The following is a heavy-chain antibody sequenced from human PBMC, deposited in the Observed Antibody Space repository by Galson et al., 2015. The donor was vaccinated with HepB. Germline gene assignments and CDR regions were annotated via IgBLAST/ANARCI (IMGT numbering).Heavy chain of an antibody. CDR1: GFTFSNYW. CDR3: ARHEGGDTFDI. D-gene: IGHD3-16*01. V-gene: IGHV3-7*03. Sequence: SLRLSCAASGFTFSNYWMTWVRQAPGKGLEWVANINQDGGQKDYVDSVKGRFTISRDNAKNSLSLEMNSLRAEDTAVYYCARHEGGDTFDIWGQGTMVTVSS. CDR2: INQDGGQK. J-gene: IGHJ3*02.